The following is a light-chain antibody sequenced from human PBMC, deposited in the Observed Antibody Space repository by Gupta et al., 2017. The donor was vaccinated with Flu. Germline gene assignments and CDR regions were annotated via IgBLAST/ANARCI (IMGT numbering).Light chain of an antibody. V-gene: IGKV1-39*01. CDR3: QQRDSTPKT. CDR2: AAS. CDR1: QSVSNF. Sequence: DIQMTQSPSSLSASVGDRVTITCRASQSVSNFLNWYQQKPGKAPKLLIYAASTLQGGVPSRFSGSGSGTDFTLTINRRQPEDFATYYCQQRDSTPKTFGRGTTVEIK. J-gene: IGKJ4*02.